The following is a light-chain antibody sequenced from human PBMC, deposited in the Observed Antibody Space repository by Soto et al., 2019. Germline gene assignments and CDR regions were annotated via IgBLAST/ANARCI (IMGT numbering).Light chain of an antibody. Sequence: SSQTTSVGERVTITCQASQDISNYSNWYQQKPGKAPKLLIYDASNLETGVPSRFSGSGSGTDFTFTISIRQPEDIATYYCQPYDNLSLSLGGGTKADIK. CDR1: QDISNY. V-gene: IGKV1-33*01. CDR3: QPYDNLSLS. CDR2: DAS. J-gene: IGKJ4*01.